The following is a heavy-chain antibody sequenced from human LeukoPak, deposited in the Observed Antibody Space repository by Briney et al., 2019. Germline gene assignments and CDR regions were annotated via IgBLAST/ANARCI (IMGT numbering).Heavy chain of an antibody. Sequence: GESLKISCKGSGYSFTSYCISWVRQMPGTGLEWMGRIGPSDSYTNYSTSFQGHVTISADKSISTAYLQWSSLKASDTAMYYCARRRDSSSWYYFDYWGQGTLVTVSS. J-gene: IGHJ4*02. CDR1: GYSFTSYC. CDR2: IGPSDSYT. D-gene: IGHD6-13*01. CDR3: ARRRDSSSWYYFDY. V-gene: IGHV5-10-1*01.